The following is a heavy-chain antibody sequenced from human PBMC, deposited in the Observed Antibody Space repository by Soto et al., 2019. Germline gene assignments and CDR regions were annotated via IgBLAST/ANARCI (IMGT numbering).Heavy chain of an antibody. D-gene: IGHD3-10*01. CDR3: ARGLILWFGELSRRGGYYYYMDV. CDR1: GGSFSGYQ. Sequence: QVQLQQWGAGLLKPSETLSLTCAVYGGSFSGYQWTWIRQTPGKGLEWIGEIKDSGNINYNPSLKGRVTILLDTPKKQISLRLSSVTAADSAVYYCARGLILWFGELSRRGGYYYYMDVWGKGTTVTVSS. V-gene: IGHV4-34*01. CDR2: IKDSGNI. J-gene: IGHJ6*03.